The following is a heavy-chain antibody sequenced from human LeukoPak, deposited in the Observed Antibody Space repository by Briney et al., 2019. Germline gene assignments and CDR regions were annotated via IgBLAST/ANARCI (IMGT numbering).Heavy chain of an antibody. V-gene: IGHV3-64*01. D-gene: IGHD6-13*01. CDR1: GFTFSSFA. Sequence: GGSLRLTCAASGFTFSSFALHWVRQAPGKGLEYVSAISTNGVNTYYANSVKGRFTISRDNSKNTLYLQMGSLRDEDVAVYYCSTWNDYWGQGTLVTVSS. CDR3: STWNDY. J-gene: IGHJ4*02. CDR2: ISTNGVNT.